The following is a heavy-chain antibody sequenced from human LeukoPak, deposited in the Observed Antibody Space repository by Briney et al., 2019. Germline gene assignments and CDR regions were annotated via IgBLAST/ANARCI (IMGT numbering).Heavy chain of an antibody. V-gene: IGHV4-38-2*02. D-gene: IGHD3-9*01. CDR1: GYSISSGYY. J-gene: IGHJ6*02. Sequence: SETLSLTCTVSGYSISSGYYWGRIRQPPGKGLEWIGSIYHSGSTYYNPSLKSRVTISVDTSKNQFSLKLSSVTAADTAVYYCARDYDILTGPGYGMDVWGQGTTVTVSS. CDR2: IYHSGST. CDR3: ARDYDILTGPGYGMDV.